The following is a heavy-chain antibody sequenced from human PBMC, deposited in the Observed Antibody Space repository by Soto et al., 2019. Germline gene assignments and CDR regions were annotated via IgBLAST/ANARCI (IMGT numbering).Heavy chain of an antibody. CDR2: IFPKFGTT. CDR3: EAEMTFGKLSVV. CDR1: GDTDTNYV. J-gene: IGHJ6*02. V-gene: IGHV1-69*01. Sequence: QVQLVQSGAEVKKPGSSVKVSCKASGDTDTNYVISWVRQAPGQGLEWMGGIFPKFGTTYSAQKLQDRLTITADESTSTVYMQLSSLRRDDTAVYYCEAEMTFGKLSVVWGQGTTVTGSS. D-gene: IGHD3-16*02.